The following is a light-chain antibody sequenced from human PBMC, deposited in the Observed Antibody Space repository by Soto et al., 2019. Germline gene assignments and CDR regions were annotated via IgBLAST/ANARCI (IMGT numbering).Light chain of an antibody. CDR3: QHHYNWPPIS. CDR1: HYIGTS. CDR2: DAS. V-gene: IGKV3-11*01. J-gene: IGKJ5*01. Sequence: EIVLTQSPATLSLSPGEGATLSCGASHYIGTSLAWYQQRPGQAPRLLIYDASDRATDIPRRFSGSGSGTDFTLTISSLEPEDFAVYYCQHHYNWPPISFGQGTQLEIK.